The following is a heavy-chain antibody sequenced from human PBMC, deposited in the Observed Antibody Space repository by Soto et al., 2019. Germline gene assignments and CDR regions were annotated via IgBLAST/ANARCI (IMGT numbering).Heavy chain of an antibody. V-gene: IGHV4-30-2*01. J-gene: IGHJ5*02. Sequence: KPSETLSLTCNMSGDSYSSSTYSWSWIRQPPGKALQWIGFIYQSGVTSYNPSLASRVSISLDRSNNQCSLKLKSVTAADTAVYFCAGMPYTFGLRFDPWGPGTLVTVSS. CDR3: AGMPYTFGLRFDP. CDR1: GDSYSSSTYS. D-gene: IGHD3-16*01. CDR2: IYQSGVT.